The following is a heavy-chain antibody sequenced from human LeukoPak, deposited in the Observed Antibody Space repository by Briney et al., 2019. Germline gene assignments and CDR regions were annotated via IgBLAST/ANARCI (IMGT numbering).Heavy chain of an antibody. CDR3: ARDIQLWLGYDY. Sequence: ASVKVSCKASGYTFTGYYMHWVRQAPGQGLKWMGWINPNSGGTNYAQKFQGRVTMTRDTSISTAYMELSRLRSDDTAVYYCARDIQLWLGYDYWGQGTLVTVSS. V-gene: IGHV1-2*02. J-gene: IGHJ4*02. D-gene: IGHD5-18*01. CDR1: GYTFTGYY. CDR2: INPNSGGT.